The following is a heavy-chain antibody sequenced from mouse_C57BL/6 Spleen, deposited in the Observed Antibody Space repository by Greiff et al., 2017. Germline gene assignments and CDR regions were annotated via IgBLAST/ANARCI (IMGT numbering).Heavy chain of an antibody. V-gene: IGHV1-64*01. CDR1: GYTFTSYW. CDR3: ARDSSGYYVDD. Sequence: QVQLQQPGAELVKPGASVKLSCTASGYTFTSYWMHWVKQRPGQGLEWIGMIHPNSGSTNYNEKFKSKATLTVDKSSSTAYMQLSSLTSEDSAVYYCARDSSGYYVDDWGQGTTLTVSS. D-gene: IGHD3-2*02. J-gene: IGHJ2*01. CDR2: IHPNSGST.